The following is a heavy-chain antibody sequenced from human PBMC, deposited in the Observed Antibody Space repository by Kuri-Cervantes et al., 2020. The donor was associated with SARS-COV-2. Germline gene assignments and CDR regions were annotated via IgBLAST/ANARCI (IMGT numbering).Heavy chain of an antibody. CDR2: IYYSGST. CDR1: GGSISSHY. D-gene: IGHD6-19*01. V-gene: IGHV4-59*08. J-gene: IGHJ3*02. Sequence: ESLKISCTVSGGSISSHYWSWIRQPPGKGLEWIGYIYYSGSTNYNPSLKSRVTISVDTSKNQFSLKLSSVTAADTAVYYCARRGSSGWSRAFDIWGQGTMVTVSS. CDR3: ARRGSSGWSRAFDI.